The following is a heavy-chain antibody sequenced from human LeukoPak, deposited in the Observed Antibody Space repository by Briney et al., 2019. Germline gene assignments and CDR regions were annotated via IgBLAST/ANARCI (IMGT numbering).Heavy chain of an antibody. D-gene: IGHD4-23*01. CDR2: ISGSGGST. CDR1: GFTFGSYA. CDR3: AKESDYGGNSDDY. Sequence: GGSLRLSCAASGFTFGSYAMNWVRQAPGKGLEWVSGISGSGGSTYYADSVKGRFTISRDNSKNTMYLQMNSLRAEDTAVYYCAKESDYGGNSDDYWGQGTLVTVSS. J-gene: IGHJ4*02. V-gene: IGHV3-23*01.